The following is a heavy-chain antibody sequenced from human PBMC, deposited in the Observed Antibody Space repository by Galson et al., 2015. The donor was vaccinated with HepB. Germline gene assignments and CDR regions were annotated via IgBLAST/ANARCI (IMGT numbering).Heavy chain of an antibody. D-gene: IGHD3-9*01. V-gene: IGHV3-30-3*01. CDR2: ISYDGSNK. CDR3: ASDRYFDWLSPRDY. CDR1: GFIFRNYA. J-gene: IGHJ4*02. Sequence: SLRLSCAASGFIFRNYAMHWVRQAPGKGLEWVSIISYDGSNKYYADSVKGRFTISRDNSRNTLYLQMNSLKPEDTAVYYCASDRYFDWLSPRDYWGQGTLVTVSS.